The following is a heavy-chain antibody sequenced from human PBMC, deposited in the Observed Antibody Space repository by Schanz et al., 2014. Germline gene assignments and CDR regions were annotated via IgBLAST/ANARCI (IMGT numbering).Heavy chain of an antibody. CDR2: INTGSNYI. V-gene: IGHV3-11*05. Sequence: QVHLLESGGGLVEPGGSLRLSCAASGFSFSDYYMSWIRQAPGKGLEWISFINTGSNYINYADSVKGRFTISRDNTKNSLFLQQNSPRADDAAVYYCARGGAAYYFDDWGQGTLVTVSS. CDR1: GFSFSDYY. J-gene: IGHJ4*02. CDR3: ARGGAAYYFDD. D-gene: IGHD2-15*01.